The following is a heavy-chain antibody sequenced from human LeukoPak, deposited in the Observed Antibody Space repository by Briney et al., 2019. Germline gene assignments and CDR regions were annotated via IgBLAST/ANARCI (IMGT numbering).Heavy chain of an antibody. J-gene: IGHJ4*02. CDR1: GFTFSSYS. D-gene: IGHD3-16*01. CDR2: ISYDGSNK. Sequence: GGSLRLSCAASGFTFSSYSMNWVRQAPGKGLEWVAVISYDGSNKYYADSVKGRFTISRDNSKNTLYLQMNSLRAEDTAVYYCARDPARGRLGELYYFDYWGQGTLVTVSS. V-gene: IGHV3-30*03. CDR3: ARDPARGRLGELYYFDY.